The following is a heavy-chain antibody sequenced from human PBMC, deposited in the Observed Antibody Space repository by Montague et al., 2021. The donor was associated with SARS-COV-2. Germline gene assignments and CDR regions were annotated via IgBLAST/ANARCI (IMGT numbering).Heavy chain of an antibody. CDR3: AKALSGRRRFLTGYYGPGY. V-gene: IGHV3-9*01. J-gene: IGHJ4*02. CDR1: GFTFDGYA. D-gene: IGHD3-9*01. CDR2: ISWNSV. Sequence: SLRLSCAASGFTFDGYAMHWVRQAPGKGLEWVSGISWNSVGHADSVKGRFTISRDNAKNSLYLQMNSLRAEDTALYYCAKALSGRRRFLTGYYGPGYWGQGTLVTVSS.